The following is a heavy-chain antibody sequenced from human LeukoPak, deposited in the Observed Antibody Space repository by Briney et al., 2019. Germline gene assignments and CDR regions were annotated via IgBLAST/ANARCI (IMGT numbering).Heavy chain of an antibody. D-gene: IGHD6-13*01. CDR3: ARDPAGTLEYYYYYYMDV. CDR2: INPNSGGT. Sequence: GASVKVSCKASGYTFTGYYMHWVRQAPGQGLEWMGWINPNSGGTNYAQKFQGRVTMTRDTSISTAYMELSRLRSDDTAVYYCARDPAGTLEYYYYYYMDVWGKGTTVTVSS. CDR1: GYTFTGYY. J-gene: IGHJ6*03. V-gene: IGHV1-2*02.